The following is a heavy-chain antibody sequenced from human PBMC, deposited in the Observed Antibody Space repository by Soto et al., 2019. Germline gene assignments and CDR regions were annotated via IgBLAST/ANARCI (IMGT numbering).Heavy chain of an antibody. D-gene: IGHD2-15*01. J-gene: IGHJ6*02. CDR1: GGSISSGGYS. Sequence: QLQLQESGSGLVKPSQTLSLTCAVSGGSISSGGYSWSWIRQPPGKGLEWIGYIYHSGSTYYNPSLKSRVTISVDRSKNQFSLKLSSVTAADTAVYYCASRLRYCSGGSCYPYYYGMDVWGQGTTVTVSS. V-gene: IGHV4-30-2*01. CDR2: IYHSGST. CDR3: ASRLRYCSGGSCYPYYYGMDV.